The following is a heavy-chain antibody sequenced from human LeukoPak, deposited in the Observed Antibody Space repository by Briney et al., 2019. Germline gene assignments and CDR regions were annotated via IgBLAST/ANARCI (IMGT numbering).Heavy chain of an antibody. V-gene: IGHV3-23*01. CDR1: GFTFSTYA. D-gene: IGHD3-22*01. Sequence: GGSLRLSCAASGFTFSTYAMTWVRQAPGKGLEWVSTINVSGGSTYYADSVKGRFTISRDNSKNTLYLQMNSLRTEDTAVYYCAKYGRSGYASGMDVWGQGTTVTVSS. J-gene: IGHJ6*02. CDR3: AKYGRSGYASGMDV. CDR2: INVSGGST.